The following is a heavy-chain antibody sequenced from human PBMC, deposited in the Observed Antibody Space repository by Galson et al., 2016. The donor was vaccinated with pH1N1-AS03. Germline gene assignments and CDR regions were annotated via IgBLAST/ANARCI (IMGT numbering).Heavy chain of an antibody. CDR1: GGSLSTYY. J-gene: IGHJ4*02. CDR2: VSTTGDT. Sequence: ETLSLTCTVSGGSLSTYYWSWIRQPAGRALEWIGRVSTTGDTNYNPSLKNRVTMSVDTSKNQFSLKLNSVIAADTAVYYCARADGIVHYWGQGTLVTVSS. V-gene: IGHV4-4*07. D-gene: IGHD3-16*02. CDR3: ARADGIVHY.